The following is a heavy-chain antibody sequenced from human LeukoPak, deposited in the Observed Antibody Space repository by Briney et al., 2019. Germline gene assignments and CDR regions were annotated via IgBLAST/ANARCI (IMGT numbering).Heavy chain of an antibody. Sequence: SETLPLTCAVYGGSFSGYYWSWIRQPPGKGLEWIGEINHSGSTNYNPSLKSRVTISVDTSKNQLSLKLSSVTAADTAVYYCARVQTLRDYVGGSSRKVSYFDFWGQGTLVNVSS. CDR2: INHSGST. D-gene: IGHD3-16*02. CDR1: GGSFSGYY. CDR3: ARVQTLRDYVGGSSRKVSYFDF. J-gene: IGHJ4*02. V-gene: IGHV4-34*01.